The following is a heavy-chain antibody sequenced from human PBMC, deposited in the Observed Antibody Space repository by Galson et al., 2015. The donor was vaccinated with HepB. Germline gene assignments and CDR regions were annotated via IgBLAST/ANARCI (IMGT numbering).Heavy chain of an antibody. CDR3: ARPGRDYYDSSGGFGY. CDR2: IWYDGSNK. D-gene: IGHD3-22*01. V-gene: IGHV3-33*08. J-gene: IGHJ4*02. Sequence: SLRLSCAASGFTFSSYGMHWVRQAPGKGLEWVAVIWYDGSNKYYADSVKGRFTISRDNSKNTLYLQMNSLRAEDTAVYYCARPGRDYYDSSGGFGYWGQGTLVTVSS. CDR1: GFTFSSYG.